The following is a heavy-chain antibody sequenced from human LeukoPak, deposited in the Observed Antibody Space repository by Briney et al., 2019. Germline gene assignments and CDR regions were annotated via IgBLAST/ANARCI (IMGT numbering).Heavy chain of an antibody. J-gene: IGHJ4*02. CDR3: AKDENDYGDSDC. Sequence: GGSLRLSCAASGFTFSSYAMSWVRQAPGKGLEWVSAISGSGGSTYYADSAKGRFTISRDNSKNTLYLQMNSLRAEDTAVYYCAKDENDYGDSDCWGQGTLVTVSS. D-gene: IGHD4-17*01. CDR2: ISGSGGST. V-gene: IGHV3-23*01. CDR1: GFTFSSYA.